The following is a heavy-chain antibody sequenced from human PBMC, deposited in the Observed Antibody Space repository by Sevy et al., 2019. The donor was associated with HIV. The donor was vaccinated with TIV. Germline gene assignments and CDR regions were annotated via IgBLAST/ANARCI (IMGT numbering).Heavy chain of an antibody. V-gene: IGHV3-30*04. CDR2: ISHDGSNK. D-gene: IGHD6-13*01. J-gene: IGHJ4*02. CDR3: ARECSSNWMNYFFDY. CDR1: GFTFSNYA. Sequence: GGSLRLSCAASGFTFSNYAMHWVRQAPGKGLEWVAGISHDGSNKYYADSVKGRFTISRDNSKNTLFVQMNSLKAEDTAVYNCARECSSNWMNYFFDYWGQGALVTVSS.